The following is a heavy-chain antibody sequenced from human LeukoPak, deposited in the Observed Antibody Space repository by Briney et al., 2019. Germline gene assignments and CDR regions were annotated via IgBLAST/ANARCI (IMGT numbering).Heavy chain of an antibody. J-gene: IGHJ3*02. D-gene: IGHD2-21*02. Sequence: PGGSLEPSGPASGSPSITNTMNGSRRAPGKGRNGSSSIIIIISYIYYADSVKGRFTISRDNAKNSLYLQMNSLRAEDTAVYYCARDLTYCGGDCYPTLDAFDIWGQGTMVTVSS. V-gene: IGHV3-21*01. CDR3: ARDLTYCGGDCYPTLDAFDI. CDR2: IIIIISYI. CDR1: GSPSITNT.